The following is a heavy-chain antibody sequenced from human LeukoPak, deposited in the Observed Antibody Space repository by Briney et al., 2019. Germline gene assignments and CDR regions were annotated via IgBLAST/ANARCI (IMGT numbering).Heavy chain of an antibody. J-gene: IGHJ3*02. CDR3: ARDDGDYPLDAFEI. CDR2: LSSSSRTI. Sequence: GGTLSLSCAVSGFTFSYYSMNWVRPAPGKELEGDLYLSSSSRTISYRVSVNGRITISRDNAKNSLFLQMSSLRAEDTAVYHCARDDGDYPLDAFEIWGEG. CDR1: GFTFSYYS. D-gene: IGHD4-17*01. V-gene: IGHV3-48*01.